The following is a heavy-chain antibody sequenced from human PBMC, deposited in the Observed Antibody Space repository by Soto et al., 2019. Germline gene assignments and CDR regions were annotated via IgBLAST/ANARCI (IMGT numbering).Heavy chain of an antibody. CDR1: GFTFDDYT. Sequence: EVQLVESGGTVVQPGGSLRLSCAASGFTFDDYTMHWVRQAPGKGLEWVSLITWDGGITYYADSVKGRFTISRDNSKNSVYLQMISLTTEDNAFYYCAKLYQPPEYCGQGTLVTVSS. CDR3: AKLYQPPEY. V-gene: IGHV3-43*01. D-gene: IGHD3-16*02. J-gene: IGHJ4*02. CDR2: ITWDGGIT.